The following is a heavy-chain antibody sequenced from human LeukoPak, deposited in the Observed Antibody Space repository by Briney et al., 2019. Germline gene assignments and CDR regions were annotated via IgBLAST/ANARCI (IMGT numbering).Heavy chain of an antibody. D-gene: IGHD2-2*01. CDR3: AHCASTSCHDF. CDR1: GFTFSSYE. CDR2: ISNSGSIM. Sequence: GGSLRLSCAASGFTFSSYEMNWVRQAPGKGLEWVSYISNSGSIMYYADSVKGRFTIARDNAKNSLYLQMNSLRAEDTAVYFCAHCASTSCHDFWGQGTLVTVSS. V-gene: IGHV3-48*03. J-gene: IGHJ4*02.